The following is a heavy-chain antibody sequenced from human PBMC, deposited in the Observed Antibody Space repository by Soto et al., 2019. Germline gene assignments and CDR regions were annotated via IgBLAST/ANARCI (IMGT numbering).Heavy chain of an antibody. CDR3: ARDSIAAYSAAVGFDP. CDR1: GGTFSSYA. CDR2: FIPIFGTA. J-gene: IGHJ5*02. D-gene: IGHD6-6*01. Sequence: QVQLVQSGAEVKKPGSSVKVSCKASGGTFSSYAISWVRQAPGQGLEWMGGFIPIFGTANYAQKFQGRVTITADEATSTAYMELSRLRSEDTAVYYCARDSIAAYSAAVGFDPWGQGTLVTVSS. V-gene: IGHV1-69*01.